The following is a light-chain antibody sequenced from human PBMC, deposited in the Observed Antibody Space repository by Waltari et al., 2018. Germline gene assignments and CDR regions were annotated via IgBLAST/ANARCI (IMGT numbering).Light chain of an antibody. V-gene: IGKV4-1*01. CDR2: WAS. J-gene: IGKJ1*01. CDR1: QSVLYSSNNKNY. Sequence: DIVMTQSPDSLAVPLGERATINCKSSQSVLYSSNNKNYLAWYQQKPGQPPKLLIYWASTRESGVPDRFSGSGSGTDFTLTISSLQAEDVAVYYCQQYHSTPWAFGQGTKVEIK. CDR3: QQYHSTPWA.